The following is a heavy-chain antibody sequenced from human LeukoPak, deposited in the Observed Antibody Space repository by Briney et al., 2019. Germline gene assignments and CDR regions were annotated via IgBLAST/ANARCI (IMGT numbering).Heavy chain of an antibody. J-gene: IGHJ4*02. D-gene: IGHD6-19*01. CDR1: GGSISSYY. CDR3: ARRASSGWYYFDY. Sequence: SETLSLTCTVSGGSISSYYWSWIRQPPGKGLEWIGYIYYSGSTNYNPSLKSRVTISVDTSKNQFSLKLSSVTAADTAVYYCARRASSGWYYFDYWGQGTLVTVSS. V-gene: IGHV4-59*08. CDR2: IYYSGST.